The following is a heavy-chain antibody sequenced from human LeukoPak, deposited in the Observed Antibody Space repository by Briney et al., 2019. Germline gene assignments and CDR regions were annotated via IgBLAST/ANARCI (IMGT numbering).Heavy chain of an antibody. Sequence: SETLSLTCTVSGDSFTTHYWSWIRQPPGRGLEWIGYISYLGSTNYNPSLKSRVTISIDTSKNEVSLMLTSVTAADTAVYYCASDSISMNAFDAWGQGTMVNVSS. CDR2: ISYLGST. CDR1: GDSFTTHY. V-gene: IGHV4-59*11. J-gene: IGHJ3*01. D-gene: IGHD3-22*01. CDR3: ASDSISMNAFDA.